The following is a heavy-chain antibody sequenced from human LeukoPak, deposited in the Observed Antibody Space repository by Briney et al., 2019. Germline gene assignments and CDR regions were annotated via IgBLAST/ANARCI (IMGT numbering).Heavy chain of an antibody. D-gene: IGHD3-3*01. CDR3: AREIVLADFWSSYYTTSYYMDV. CDR1: RDSISSYY. V-gene: IGHV4-59*01. J-gene: IGHJ6*03. CDR2: LYYGGST. Sequence: SETLSLTCADPRDSISSYYWCWISQPPGKRLWWMGYLYYGGSTNYIPALKSRVTRSVDTSKNQFSLKLSSVTAADTAVYYCAREIVLADFWSSYYTTSYYMDVWGKGTTVTVSS.